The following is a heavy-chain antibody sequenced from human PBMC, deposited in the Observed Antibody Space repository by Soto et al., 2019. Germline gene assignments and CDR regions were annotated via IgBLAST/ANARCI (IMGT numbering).Heavy chain of an antibody. CDR3: ARVNYYDSSGYYYEFGSYFQH. D-gene: IGHD3-22*01. J-gene: IGHJ1*01. V-gene: IGHV1-69*13. CDR2: IIPIFGTA. CDR1: GGTFSSYA. Sequence: ASVKVSCKASGGTFSSYAISWVRQAPGQGLEWMGGIIPIFGTANYAQKFQGRVTITADESTSTAYMELSSLRSEDTAVYYCARVNYYDSSGYYYEFGSYFQHWGQGTLVTVSS.